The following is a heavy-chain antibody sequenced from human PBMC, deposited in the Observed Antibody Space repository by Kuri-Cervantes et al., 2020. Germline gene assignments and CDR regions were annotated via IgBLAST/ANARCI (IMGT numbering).Heavy chain of an antibody. D-gene: IGHD3-16*01. CDR1: GFSFSNYA. V-gene: IGHV3-30*04. Sequence: GESLKISCAASGFSFSNYAMSWVRQAPGKGLEWVAVISYDGSNKYYADSVKGRFTISRDNSKNTLYLQMNSLRAEDTAVYYCARDGMTWAQITSYYYYMDVWGKGTTVTVSS. CDR3: ARDGMTWAQITSYYYYMDV. CDR2: ISYDGSNK. J-gene: IGHJ6*03.